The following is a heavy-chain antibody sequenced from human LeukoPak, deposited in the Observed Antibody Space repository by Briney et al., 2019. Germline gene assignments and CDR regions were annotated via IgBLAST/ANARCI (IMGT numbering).Heavy chain of an antibody. CDR3: ARDGYSTQPLRFDP. Sequence: GGSLRLSCAAPGFTSSSYAMSWVRQAPGKGLEWVSGISDSGGSTDYADSVKGRFTISRDDSKNTLYLQMNSLRAEDTAVYYCARDGYSTQPLRFDPWGQGTLVTVSS. V-gene: IGHV3-23*01. CDR1: GFTSSSYA. D-gene: IGHD6-13*01. J-gene: IGHJ5*02. CDR2: ISDSGGST.